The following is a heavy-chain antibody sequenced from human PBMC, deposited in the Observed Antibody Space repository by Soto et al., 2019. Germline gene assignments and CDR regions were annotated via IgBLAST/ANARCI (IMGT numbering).Heavy chain of an antibody. J-gene: IGHJ6*02. CDR1: GFTFSDYY. CDR2: ISTSGSTI. V-gene: IGHV3-11*01. CDR3: ARDTPVSGYYYYYGMDV. Sequence: QVQLVESGGGLVKPGGSLRLSCAASGFTFSDYYMSWIRQAPGKGLECISYISTSGSTIYYADSVKGRFTISRDNAKNSLYLQMTSLTAADTAAYYCARDTPVSGYYYYYGMDVWGQGTTVTVSS.